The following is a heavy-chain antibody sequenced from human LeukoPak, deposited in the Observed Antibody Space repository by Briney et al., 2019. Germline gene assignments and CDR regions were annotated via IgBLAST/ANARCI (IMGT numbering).Heavy chain of an antibody. CDR2: FDPEDGET. D-gene: IGHD3-9*01. Sequence: ASVKVSCKVSGYTLTELSMHWVRQAPGKGLEWMGGFDPEDGETIYAQKFQGRVTMTEDTSTDTAYMELSGLRSEDTAVYYCATWGYDILTGINWFDPWGQGTLVTVSS. CDR3: ATWGYDILTGINWFDP. CDR1: GYTLTELS. J-gene: IGHJ5*02. V-gene: IGHV1-24*01.